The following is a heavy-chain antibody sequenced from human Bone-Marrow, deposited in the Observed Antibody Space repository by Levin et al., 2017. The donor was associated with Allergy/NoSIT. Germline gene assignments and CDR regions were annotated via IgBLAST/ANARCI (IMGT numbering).Heavy chain of an antibody. D-gene: IGHD3-16*01. CDR3: ARDTGGGFDNEAFDI. CDR2: IIPVLDMT. J-gene: IGHJ3*02. Sequence: EASVKVSCKASGGTFSSYALSWVRQAPGQGLEWMGRIIPVLDMTNYAQKFQGRVTISADKSTTTVYMELSSLRSEDTAVYFCARDTGGGFDNEAFDIWGQGTLVIVSS. V-gene: IGHV1-69*04. CDR1: GGTFSSYA.